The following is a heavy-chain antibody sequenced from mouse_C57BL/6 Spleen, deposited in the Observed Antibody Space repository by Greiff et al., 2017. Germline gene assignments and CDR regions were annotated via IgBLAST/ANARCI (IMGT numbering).Heavy chain of an antibody. D-gene: IGHD1-1*01. V-gene: IGHV1-69*01. CDR1: GYTFTSYW. CDR2: IDPSDSYT. J-gene: IGHJ1*03. CDR3: ASLYYYGSSLYFDV. Sequence: QVQLQQPGAELVMPGASVKLSCKASGYTFTSYWMHWVKQRPGQGLEWIGQIDPSDSYTNYNQKFKGKSTLTVDKSSNTAYLQLSSLTSEDSAVYYCASLYYYGSSLYFDVWGTGTTVTVSS.